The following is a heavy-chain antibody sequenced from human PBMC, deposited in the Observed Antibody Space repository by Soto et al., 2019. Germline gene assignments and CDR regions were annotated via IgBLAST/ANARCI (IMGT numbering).Heavy chain of an antibody. CDR2: IKQDGSEK. J-gene: IGHJ3*02. CDR1: GFTFSSYW. CDR3: ARDRQQLVDAFDI. V-gene: IGHV3-7*05. Sequence: GGSLRLSCAASGFTFSSYWMSWVRQAPGKGLEWVANIKQDGSEKYYVDSVKGRFTISRDNAKNSLYLQMNSLRAEDTAVYYCARDRQQLVDAFDIWGQGTMVTVSS. D-gene: IGHD6-13*01.